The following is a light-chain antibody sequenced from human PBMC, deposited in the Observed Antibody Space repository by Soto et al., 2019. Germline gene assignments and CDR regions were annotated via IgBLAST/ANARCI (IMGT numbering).Light chain of an antibody. CDR2: GAS. CDR3: QQYGISPRK. J-gene: IGKJ1*01. Sequence: EIVLTQSPGTLSLSPGERATLSCRASQSVSSSYLAWYQQKPGQAPRLFIYGASTRATGVPDRFSGSGSGTDFTIKISRMETEYFEVYYCQQYGISPRKFCQGPKVDIK. V-gene: IGKV3-20*01. CDR1: QSVSSSY.